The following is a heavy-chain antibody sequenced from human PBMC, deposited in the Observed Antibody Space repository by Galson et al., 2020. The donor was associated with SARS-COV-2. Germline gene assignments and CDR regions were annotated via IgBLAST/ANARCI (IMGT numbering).Heavy chain of an antibody. CDR1: GYTFTSYG. CDR2: ISAYNGNT. J-gene: IGHJ3*02. CDR3: ARGQRITMIVVPSGAFDI. D-gene: IGHD3-22*01. V-gene: IGHV1-18*01. Sequence: ASVKVSCKASGYTFTSYGISWVRQAPGQGLEWMGWISAYNGNTNYAQKLQGRVTMTTDTSTSTAYMELRSLRSDDTAVYYCARGQRITMIVVPSGAFDIWGQGTMVTVSS.